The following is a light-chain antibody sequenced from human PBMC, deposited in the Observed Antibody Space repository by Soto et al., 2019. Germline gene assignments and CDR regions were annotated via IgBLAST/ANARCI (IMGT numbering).Light chain of an antibody. CDR2: DVT. CDR3: SSYTDRKNLV. Sequence: QSVLTQSPSASGSPGQSVTISCTGTSSDIGGYNSVSWYQQQPGKAPKVMIYDVTKRPSGVPDRFSGSKSGNTASLTVSALQAEDEADYYCSSYTDRKNLVFGTGTKVTVL. J-gene: IGLJ1*01. V-gene: IGLV2-8*01. CDR1: SSDIGGYNS.